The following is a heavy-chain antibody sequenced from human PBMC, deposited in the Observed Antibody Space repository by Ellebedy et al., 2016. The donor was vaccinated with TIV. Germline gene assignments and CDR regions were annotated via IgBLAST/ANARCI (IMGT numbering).Heavy chain of an antibody. D-gene: IGHD3-22*01. CDR1: GFTFNSYS. V-gene: IGHV3-48*01. Sequence: GESLKTSCAASGFTFNSYSMNWDRQAPGKGLEWISYISKSDTTYYADSVRVRSTISRDNAKRSLYLQMNSLRLEDTAVYYCARDAMIWIFDSWGQGTLVTVSS. CDR3: ARDAMIWIFDS. J-gene: IGHJ4*02. CDR2: ISKSDTT.